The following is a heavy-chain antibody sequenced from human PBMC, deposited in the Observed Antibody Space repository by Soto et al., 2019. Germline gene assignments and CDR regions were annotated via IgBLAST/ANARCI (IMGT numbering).Heavy chain of an antibody. V-gene: IGHV3-64D*06. J-gene: IGHJ3*02. CDR2: ISSNGGST. Sequence: PGGSLRLSCSASGFTFSSYAMHWVRQAPGKGLEYVSAISSNGGSTYYADSVKGRFTISRDNSKNTLYLQMSSLRAEGTAVYYCVKGGVGNCSGGSCYYGIWGQGTMVTVS. CDR1: GFTFSSYA. CDR3: VKGGVGNCSGGSCYYGI. D-gene: IGHD2-15*01.